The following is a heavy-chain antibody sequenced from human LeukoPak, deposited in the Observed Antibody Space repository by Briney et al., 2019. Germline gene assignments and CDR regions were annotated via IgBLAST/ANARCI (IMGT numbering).Heavy chain of an antibody. V-gene: IGHV4-61*02. CDR1: GGSISSGSYY. CDR3: ARDWVAGATPYYFDY. CDR2: IYTSGST. J-gene: IGHJ4*02. D-gene: IGHD1-26*01. Sequence: SETLSLTCTASGGSISSGSYYWSWIRQPAGKGLEWIGRIYTSGSTNYNPSLKSRVTISVDTSKNQFSLKLSSVTAADTAVYYCARDWVAGATPYYFDYWGQGTLVTVSS.